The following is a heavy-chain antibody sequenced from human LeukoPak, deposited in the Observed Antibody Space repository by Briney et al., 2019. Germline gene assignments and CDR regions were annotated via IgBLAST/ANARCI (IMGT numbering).Heavy chain of an antibody. Sequence: GASVKVSCKASGYTFTSYDINWVRQATGQGLEWMGWISTYNGNTNYAQKIQGRVTMTTDTSTSTAYMELRSLRSDDTAVYYCARDLPYSSSWESIDYWGQGTLVTVSS. CDR3: ARDLPYSSSWESIDY. J-gene: IGHJ4*02. CDR2: ISTYNGNT. D-gene: IGHD6-13*01. V-gene: IGHV1-18*01. CDR1: GYTFTSYD.